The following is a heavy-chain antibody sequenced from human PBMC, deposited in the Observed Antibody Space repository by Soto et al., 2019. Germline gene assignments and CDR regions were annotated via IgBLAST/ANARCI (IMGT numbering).Heavy chain of an antibody. V-gene: IGHV3-30*18. CDR2: ISYDGTKK. D-gene: IGHD3-10*01. J-gene: IGHJ6*02. CDR1: GFIFSNYG. Sequence: QVQLVESGGGVVQPGRSLRLSCAASGFIFSNYGMHWVRQAPGKGLEWVAVISYDGTKKYYADSVKGRFTISRDYSKNALYLQMNSLRVEYTAVYYCAKDIALVRGVIIDMDVWGQGTTVTVSS. CDR3: AKDIALVRGVIIDMDV.